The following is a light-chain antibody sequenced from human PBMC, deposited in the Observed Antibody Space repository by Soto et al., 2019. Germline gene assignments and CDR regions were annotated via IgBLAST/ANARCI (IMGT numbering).Light chain of an antibody. CDR3: QQYGRSPPVT. J-gene: IGKJ5*01. V-gene: IGKV3-20*01. CDR1: QSVSSSS. Sequence: EIVLTQSPGTLSLSPRERATLSCRASQSVSSSSLAWYQQKPGQAPRLLIYGASGRATGIPDRFSGSGSGTDFTLTINRLEPEDFAVYYCQQYGRSPPVTFGQGTLLEMK. CDR2: GAS.